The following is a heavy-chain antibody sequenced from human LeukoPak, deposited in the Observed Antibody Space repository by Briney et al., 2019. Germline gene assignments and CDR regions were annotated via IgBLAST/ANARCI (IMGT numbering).Heavy chain of an antibody. J-gene: IGHJ3*02. CDR3: AKRPNGYNDVLGAFDI. CDR2: ISGSGGST. V-gene: IGHV3-23*01. Sequence: PGGSLRLSCAASGFTFSSYAMSWVRQAPGKGLEWVSAISGSGGSTYYADSVKGRFTISRDNSKNTLYLQMNSLRAEDTAVYYCAKRPNGYNDVLGAFDIWGQGTMVTVSS. CDR1: GFTFSSYA. D-gene: IGHD5-24*01.